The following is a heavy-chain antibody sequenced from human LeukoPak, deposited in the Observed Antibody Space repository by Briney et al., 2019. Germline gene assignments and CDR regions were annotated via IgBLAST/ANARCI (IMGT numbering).Heavy chain of an antibody. CDR2: ISGSSETT. CDR1: GSTFSNSA. Sequence: GGSLRLSCAASGSTFSNSAMGWVRQAPRKGLEWVSDISGSSETTKYANSVKGRFTISRDNAKNTLCLQMNSLRAEDTAVYYCAGAAYYMDVWGQGTTVTVSS. V-gene: IGHV3-23*01. CDR3: AGAAYYMDV. J-gene: IGHJ6*03. D-gene: IGHD1-26*01.